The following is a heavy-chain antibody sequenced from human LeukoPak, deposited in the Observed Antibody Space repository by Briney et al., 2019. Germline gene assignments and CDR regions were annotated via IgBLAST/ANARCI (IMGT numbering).Heavy chain of an antibody. D-gene: IGHD2-2*01. CDR3: ARGLCSSTSCYLSWFDP. CDR1: GGTFSSYT. CDR2: IIPILGIA. J-gene: IGHJ5*02. Sequence: SVKVSCKASGGTFSSYTISWVRQAPGQGLEWMGRIIPILGIANYAQKFQGRVTITADKSTSTAYMELSSLRSEDTAVYYCARGLCSSTSCYLSWFDPWGQGTLVTVS. V-gene: IGHV1-69*02.